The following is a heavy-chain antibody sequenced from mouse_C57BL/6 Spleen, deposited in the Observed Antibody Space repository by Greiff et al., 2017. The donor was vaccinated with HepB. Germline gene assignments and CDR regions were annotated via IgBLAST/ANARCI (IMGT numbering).Heavy chain of an antibody. CDR3: TGGDIYYGNYVGYFDY. J-gene: IGHJ2*01. CDR2: IYPGNSDT. D-gene: IGHD2-1*01. CDR1: GYTFTSYW. Sequence: EVQLQQSGTVLARPGASVKMSCKTSGYTFTSYWMHWVKQRPGQGLEWIGAIYPGNSDTSYNQKFKGKAKLTAVTSASTAYMELSSLTNEDSAVYYCTGGDIYYGNYVGYFDYWGQGTTLTVSS. V-gene: IGHV1-5*01.